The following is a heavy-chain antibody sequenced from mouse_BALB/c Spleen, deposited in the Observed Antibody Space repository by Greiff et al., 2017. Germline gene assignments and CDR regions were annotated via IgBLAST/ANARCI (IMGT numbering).Heavy chain of an antibody. V-gene: IGHV5-6*02. CDR3: ARPLLRLHGLAMDY. D-gene: IGHD1-2*01. CDR2: ISSGGSYT. CDR1: GFTFSSYG. Sequence: VKLVESGGDLVKPGGSLKLSCAASGFTFSSYGMSWVRQTPDKRLEWVATISSGGSYTYYPDSVKGRFTISRDNAKNTLYLQMSSLKSEDTAMYYCARPLLRLHGLAMDYWGQGTSVTVSS. J-gene: IGHJ4*01.